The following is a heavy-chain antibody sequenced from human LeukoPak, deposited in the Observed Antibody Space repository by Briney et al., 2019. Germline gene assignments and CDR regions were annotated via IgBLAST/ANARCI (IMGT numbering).Heavy chain of an antibody. CDR3: AGDQKGPTVTTFDY. V-gene: IGHV3-9*01. D-gene: IGHD4-17*01. Sequence: PGGSLRLSCAASGFTFDDYAMHWVRQAPGKGLEWVSGISWNSNNIGYADSVKGRFTISRDNAKNSLYLQMNSLRAEDTAVYYCAGDQKGPTVTTFDYWGQGTLVTVSS. J-gene: IGHJ4*02. CDR1: GFTFDDYA. CDR2: ISWNSNNI.